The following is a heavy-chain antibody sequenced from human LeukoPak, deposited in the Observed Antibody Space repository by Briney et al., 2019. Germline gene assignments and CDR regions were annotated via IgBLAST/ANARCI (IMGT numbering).Heavy chain of an antibody. D-gene: IGHD1-1*01. J-gene: IGHJ3*02. CDR1: GGSISSSSYY. CDR2: IYYSGST. Sequence: PSETLSLTCTVSGGSISSSSYYWGWIRQPPGKGLEWIGSIYYSGSTYYNPSLKSRVTISVDTSKNQFSLKLSSVTAADTAVYYCARGVETGTHAFGIWGQGTMVTVSS. V-gene: IGHV4-39*07. CDR3: ARGVETGTHAFGI.